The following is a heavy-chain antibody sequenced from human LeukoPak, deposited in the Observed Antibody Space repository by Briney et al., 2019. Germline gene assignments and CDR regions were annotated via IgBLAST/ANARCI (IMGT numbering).Heavy chain of an antibody. CDR1: GFTFRNYW. V-gene: IGHV3-74*01. CDR3: PGGFGHNWSPFEN. CDR2: INGDGSDI. Sequence: GGSLRLSCAASGFTFRNYWMHWVRQAPGKGLVWVSRINGDGSDISYADFVKGRFTISRDNAENTLSLQMDSLTDDDTALYYCPGGFGHNWSPFENWGQGTLVAVSS. D-gene: IGHD1-1*01. J-gene: IGHJ4*02.